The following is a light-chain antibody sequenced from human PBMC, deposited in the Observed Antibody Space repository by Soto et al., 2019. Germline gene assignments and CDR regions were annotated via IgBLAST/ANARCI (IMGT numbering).Light chain of an antibody. CDR2: EVS. Sequence: QSVLTQPASVSGSPGQSITISCTGTNRDVGGYNYVSWYQQYPGKAPKLMIYEVSNRPSGVSNRFSGSKSGNTASLTISGLQAEDEADYYCSSYTSSILVFGGGTKVTVL. V-gene: IGLV2-14*01. J-gene: IGLJ3*02. CDR3: SSYTSSILV. CDR1: NRDVGGYNY.